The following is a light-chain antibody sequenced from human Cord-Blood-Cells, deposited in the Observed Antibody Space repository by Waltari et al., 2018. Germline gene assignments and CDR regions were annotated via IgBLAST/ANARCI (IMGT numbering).Light chain of an antibody. J-gene: IGLJ3*02. CDR2: EVS. CDR1: SSAVGSYNL. Sequence: QSALTQPASVSGSPGQSIPISCTGTSSAVGSYNLVSWYQPHPGKAPKLMIYEVSKRPSGVSNRFSGSKSGNTASLTISGLQAEDEADYYCCSYAGSSTWVFGGGTKLTVL. CDR3: CSYAGSSTWV. V-gene: IGLV2-23*02.